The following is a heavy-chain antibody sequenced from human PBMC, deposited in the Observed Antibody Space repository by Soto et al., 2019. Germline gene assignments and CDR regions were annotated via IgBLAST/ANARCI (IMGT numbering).Heavy chain of an antibody. CDR1: GYAFTTYG. V-gene: IGHV1-18*01. Sequence: QVHLVQSGAEVKKPGSSVKVSCKGSGYAFTTYGITWVRQAPGQGLEWMGWISAHNGNTNYAQKLQGRVTVTRDTSTSTAYMELRSLRSDDTAVYYCARGRYGDYWGQGAMVTVSS. D-gene: IGHD1-1*01. CDR2: ISAHNGNT. CDR3: ARGRYGDY. J-gene: IGHJ4*02.